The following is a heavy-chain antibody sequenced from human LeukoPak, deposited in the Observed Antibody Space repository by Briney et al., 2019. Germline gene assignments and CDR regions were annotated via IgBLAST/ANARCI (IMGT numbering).Heavy chain of an antibody. CDR3: ARLNSPYSILFDY. Sequence: LETLSLTCTVSGGSISSSAYYWGWIRQPRGKGLEWIVSINYSGSTYYNQSLKSRFTISVDTTKNKFSLKLRSVTAADTAVYYCARLNSPYSILFDYWGQGTLVTVSS. CDR2: INYSGST. CDR1: GGSISSSAYY. V-gene: IGHV4-39*01. D-gene: IGHD4-11*01. J-gene: IGHJ4*02.